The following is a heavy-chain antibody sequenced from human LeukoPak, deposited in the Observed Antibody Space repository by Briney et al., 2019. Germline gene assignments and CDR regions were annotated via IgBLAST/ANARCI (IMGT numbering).Heavy chain of an antibody. CDR1: GGSISNYY. D-gene: IGHD2-21*02. J-gene: IGHJ1*01. Sequence: SETLSLTCTVSGGSISNYYWNWIRQSPGKGLEWIGYIYYSGSTNYNPSLKSRVTISVDTSKNQFSLKLSSVTAADTAVYYCARRCGGDCYPLFQHWGQGTLVTVSS. CDR2: IYYSGST. V-gene: IGHV4-59*08. CDR3: ARRCGGDCYPLFQH.